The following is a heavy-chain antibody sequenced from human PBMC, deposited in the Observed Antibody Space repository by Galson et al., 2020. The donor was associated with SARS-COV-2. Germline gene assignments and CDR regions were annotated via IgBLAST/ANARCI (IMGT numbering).Heavy chain of an antibody. CDR1: GDSISSGGNS. CDR2: IYPSGTT. CDR3: ARDRLGTPMVLDY. J-gene: IGHJ4*02. V-gene: IGHV4-30-2*01. Sequence: SQTLSLTCAVSGDSISSGGNSWGWIRQPPGKGLEWIGFIYPSGTTYYNPSLKSRVTILLDNSKNQFSLELTSVTAADTAVYYCARDRLGTPMVLDYWGQGTLVTVSS. D-gene: IGHD5-18*01.